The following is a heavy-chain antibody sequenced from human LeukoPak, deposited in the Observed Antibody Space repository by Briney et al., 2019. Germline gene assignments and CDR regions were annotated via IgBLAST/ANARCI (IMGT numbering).Heavy chain of an antibody. V-gene: IGHV4-39*01. D-gene: IGHD1-26*01. J-gene: IGHJ4*02. CDR1: GDSISSSKYY. Sequence: PSDTLSLTCTVSGDSISSSKYYWGWIRQPPGKGLEWIGSIYYSGTTFYNPSLKSRVTISVDTSKNQFSLKLSSVTAADTAVYYCARRDVGATIDYWGQGTLVTVSS. CDR3: ARRDVGATIDY. CDR2: IYYSGTT.